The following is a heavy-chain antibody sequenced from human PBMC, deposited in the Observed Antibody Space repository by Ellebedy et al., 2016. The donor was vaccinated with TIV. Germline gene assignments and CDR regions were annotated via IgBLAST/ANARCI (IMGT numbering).Heavy chain of an antibody. CDR2: IIPILGIA. D-gene: IGHD5-18*01. CDR1: GGTFSSYA. CDR3: ARGNSVDTNLHHY. Sequence: AASVKVSCKASGGTFSSYAISWVRQAPGQGLEWMGRIIPILGIANYAQKFQGRVTITADKSTSTAYMELSSLRSEDTAVYYCARGNSVDTNLHHYWGQGTLVTVSS. J-gene: IGHJ4*02. V-gene: IGHV1-69*04.